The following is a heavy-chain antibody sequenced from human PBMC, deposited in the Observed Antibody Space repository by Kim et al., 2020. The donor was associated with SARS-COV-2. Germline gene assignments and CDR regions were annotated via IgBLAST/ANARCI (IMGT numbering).Heavy chain of an antibody. CDR1: GFTFSTYG. V-gene: IGHV3-23*01. J-gene: IGHJ4*02. CDR3: AKDPGRNYGNY. Sequence: GGSLRLSCAASGFTFSTYGMSWVRQAPGKGLEWVSGITGSGADINYADSVKGRFIISRDNSKNTLYLQMDSLRAEDTALYYCAKDPGRNYGNYWGQGTAVTVSS. CDR2: ITGSGADI. D-gene: IGHD3-16*01.